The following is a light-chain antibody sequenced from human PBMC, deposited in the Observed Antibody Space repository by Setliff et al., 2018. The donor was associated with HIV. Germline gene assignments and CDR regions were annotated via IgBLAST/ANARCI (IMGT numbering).Light chain of an antibody. CDR3: SASRPSRTLVV. V-gene: IGLV2-14*01. CDR1: SSDIGGYNY. CDR2: QLI. J-gene: IGLJ1*01. Sequence: ALTQPASVSGSPGQSITISCTGTSSDIGGYNYVSWYQQLPGKAPKLMIFQLINRPSGVSNRFSGSKSGNTASLTISGLQAEDEADYYCSASRPSRTLVVFGTGTKVTVL.